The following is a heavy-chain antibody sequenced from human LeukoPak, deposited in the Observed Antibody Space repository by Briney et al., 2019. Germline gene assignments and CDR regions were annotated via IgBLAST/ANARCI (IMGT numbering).Heavy chain of an antibody. CDR2: IIPIFGTA. CDR3: ARAGVPAAIEFYYYYYMDV. CDR1: GGTFSSYA. V-gene: IGHV1-69*05. D-gene: IGHD2-2*01. Sequence: SVKVSCKASGGTFSSYAISWVRQAPGQGLEWMGGIIPIFGTANYAQKFQGGVTITTDESTSTAYMELSSLRSEDTAVYYCARAGVPAAIEFYYYYYMDVWGKGTTVTVSS. J-gene: IGHJ6*03.